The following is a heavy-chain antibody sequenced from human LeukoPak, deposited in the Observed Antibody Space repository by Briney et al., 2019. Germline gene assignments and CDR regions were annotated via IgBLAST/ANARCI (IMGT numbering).Heavy chain of an antibody. CDR1: GYTFTSYG. CDR3: ARLNYYGSGSYYTPTNWFDP. CDR2: ISAYNGNT. Sequence: ASVKVSCKASGYTFTSYGISWVRQAPGQGLEWMGWISAYNGNTNYAQKLQGRVTMTTDTSTSTAYMELRSLRSDDTAVYYCARLNYYGSGSYYTPTNWFDPWGQGTLVTVSS. V-gene: IGHV1-18*01. D-gene: IGHD3-10*01. J-gene: IGHJ5*02.